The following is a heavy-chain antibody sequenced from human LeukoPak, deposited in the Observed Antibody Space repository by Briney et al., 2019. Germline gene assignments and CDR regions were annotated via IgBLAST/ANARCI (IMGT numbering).Heavy chain of an antibody. CDR2: INPNSGGT. V-gene: IGHV1-2*02. CDR1: GYTFTGYY. D-gene: IGHD3-9*01. Sequence: ASVKVSCKASGYTFTGYYMHWVRQAPGQGLEWMGWINPNSGGTNYAQKFQGRVTMTRDTSISTAYMELSRLRSDDTAVYCCARSPLVRHFFDPWGQGTLVTVSS. J-gene: IGHJ5*02. CDR3: ARSPLVRHFFDP.